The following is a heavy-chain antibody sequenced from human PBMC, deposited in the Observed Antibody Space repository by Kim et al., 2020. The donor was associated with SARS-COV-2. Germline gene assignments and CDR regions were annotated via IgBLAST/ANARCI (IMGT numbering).Heavy chain of an antibody. CDR1: GFTFSSYG. CDR3: AKDAHSSSWKRVTVLGY. V-gene: IGHV3-30*18. Sequence: GGSLRLSCAASGFTFSSYGMHWVRQAPGKGLEWVAVISYDGSNKYYADSVKGRFTISRDNSKNTLYLQMNSLRAEDTAVYYCAKDAHSSSWKRVTVLGYWGQGTLVTVSS. J-gene: IGHJ4*02. CDR2: ISYDGSNK. D-gene: IGHD6-13*01.